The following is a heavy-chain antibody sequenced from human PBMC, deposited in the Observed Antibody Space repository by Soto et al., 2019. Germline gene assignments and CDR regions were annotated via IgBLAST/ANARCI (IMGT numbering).Heavy chain of an antibody. V-gene: IGHV4-39*01. CDR2: IDYNGVT. D-gene: IGHD2-2*01. J-gene: IGHJ4*02. CDR1: GASISSRDYY. Sequence: SETLSLTCSVSGASISSRDYYWGWIRQTPGKGLEWIGNIDYNGVTYYNPSLKSRVTVSKDTSKNQFSLKAASVTAADTAIYYCGRVMIGTSRHTDSDYWGQGTQVTVSS. CDR3: GRVMIGTSRHTDSDY.